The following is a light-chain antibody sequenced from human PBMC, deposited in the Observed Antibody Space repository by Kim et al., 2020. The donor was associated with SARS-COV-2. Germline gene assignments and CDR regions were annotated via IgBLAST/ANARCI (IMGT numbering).Light chain of an antibody. Sequence: PRNATRITCGGNNIGSKSVHWYQQKPGQAPVLVIHYDSDRPSGIPDRFSGANSGNTAALIISRVEAGDEADYHCQVWDSGINSPVFGGGTKVTVL. CDR2: YDS. CDR3: QVWDSGINSPV. CDR1: NIGSKS. J-gene: IGLJ3*02. V-gene: IGLV3-21*04.